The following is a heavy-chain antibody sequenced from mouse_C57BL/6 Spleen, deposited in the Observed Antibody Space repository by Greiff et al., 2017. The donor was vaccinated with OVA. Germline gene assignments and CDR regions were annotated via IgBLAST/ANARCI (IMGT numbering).Heavy chain of an antibody. J-gene: IGHJ2*01. CDR3: ARLGTTVRDY. CDR2: IYPSDSET. CDR1: GYTFTSYW. D-gene: IGHD1-1*01. Sequence: VQLQQPGAELVRPGSSVKLSCKASGYTFTSYWMDWVKQRPGQGLEWIGNIYPSDSETHYNQKFKDKATLTVDKSSSTAYMQLSSLTSEDSAVYYCARLGTTVRDYWGQGTTLTVSS. V-gene: IGHV1-61*01.